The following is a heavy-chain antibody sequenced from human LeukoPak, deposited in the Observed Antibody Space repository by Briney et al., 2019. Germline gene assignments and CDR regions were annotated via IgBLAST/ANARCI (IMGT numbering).Heavy chain of an antibody. CDR3: ARDDRVTAPTY. V-gene: IGHV4-59*08. CDR2: IYYSGST. CDR1: GGSISSYY. J-gene: IGHJ4*02. D-gene: IGHD1-1*01. Sequence: SETLSLTCTVSGGSISSYYWSWIRQPPGKGLEWIGSIYYSGSTYYNPSLKSRVTISVDTSKNQFSLKLRSVTAADAAVYYCARDDRVTAPTYWGQGTLVTVSS.